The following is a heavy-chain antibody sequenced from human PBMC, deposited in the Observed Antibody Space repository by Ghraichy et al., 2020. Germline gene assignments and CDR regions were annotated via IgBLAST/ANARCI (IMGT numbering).Heavy chain of an antibody. D-gene: IGHD6-13*01. CDR2: IYYSGST. J-gene: IGHJ6*02. CDR1: GGSISSGGYY. CDR3: AREGLLAAAGKVGYYYYGMDV. Sequence: SETLSLTCTVSGGSISSGGYYWSWIRQHPGKGLEWIGYIYYSGSTYYNPSLKSRVTISVDTSKNQFSLKLSSVTAADTAVYYCAREGLLAAAGKVGYYYYGMDVWGQGTTVTVSS. V-gene: IGHV4-31*03.